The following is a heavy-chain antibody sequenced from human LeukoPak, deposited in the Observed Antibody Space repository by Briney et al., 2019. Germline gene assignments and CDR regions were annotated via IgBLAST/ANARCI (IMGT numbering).Heavy chain of an antibody. CDR2: ISSSSSYI. CDR3: ARLTPSFSAYYDFWSGQIDY. J-gene: IGHJ4*02. CDR1: GFTFSSYS. V-gene: IGHV3-21*01. D-gene: IGHD3-3*01. Sequence: GGSLRLSCAASGFTFSSYSMNWVRQAPGKGLEWVSSISSSSSYIYYADSVKGRFTISRDNFKNTLYLQMNSLRAEDTAVYYCARLTPSFSAYYDFWSGQIDYWGQGTLVTVSS.